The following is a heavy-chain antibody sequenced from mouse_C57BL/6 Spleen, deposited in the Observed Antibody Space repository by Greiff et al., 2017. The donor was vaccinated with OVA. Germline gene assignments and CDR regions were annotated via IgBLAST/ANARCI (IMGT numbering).Heavy chain of an antibody. V-gene: IGHV5-17*01. Sequence: DVKLVESGGGLVKPGGSLKLSCAASGFTFSDYGMHWVRQAPEKGLEWVAYIRSGSSTIYYADTVKGRFTISRDNAKSTLFLQMTRLRSEDTAMYYCARKDSHYAMDYWGQGTSVTVAS. D-gene: IGHD2-12*01. CDR2: IRSGSSTI. CDR3: ARKDSHYAMDY. CDR1: GFTFSDYG. J-gene: IGHJ4*01.